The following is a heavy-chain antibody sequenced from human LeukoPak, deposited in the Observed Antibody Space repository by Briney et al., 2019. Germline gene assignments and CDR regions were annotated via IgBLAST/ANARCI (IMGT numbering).Heavy chain of an antibody. CDR2: INPNSGGT. J-gene: IGHJ4*02. CDR1: GYTFTGYY. Sequence: ASMKVSCKASGYTFTGYYMHWVRQAPGQGLEWMGWINPNSGGTNYAQKFQGRVTMTRDTSISTAYMELSRLRSDDTAVYYCARDRGSSSSVPDYWGQGTLVTVSS. D-gene: IGHD6-6*01. CDR3: ARDRGSSSSVPDY. V-gene: IGHV1-2*02.